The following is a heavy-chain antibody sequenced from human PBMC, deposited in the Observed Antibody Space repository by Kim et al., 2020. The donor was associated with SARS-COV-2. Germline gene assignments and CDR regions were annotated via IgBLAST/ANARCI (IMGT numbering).Heavy chain of an antibody. V-gene: IGHV3-7*01. D-gene: IGHD3-10*01. Sequence: KINVDPGKGRLTISRDNAKNSLYLQMNSLRAEDTAVYYCARDRPGAAPRYWGQGTLVTVSS. J-gene: IGHJ4*02. CDR2: K. CDR3: ARDRPGAAPRY.